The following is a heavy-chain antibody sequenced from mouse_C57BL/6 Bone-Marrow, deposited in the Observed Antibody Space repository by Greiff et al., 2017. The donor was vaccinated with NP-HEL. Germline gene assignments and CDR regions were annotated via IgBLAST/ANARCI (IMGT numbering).Heavy chain of an antibody. CDR1: GYTFTDYY. D-gene: IGHD2-13*01. CDR2: INPYNGGT. CDR3: ARGEGDVNY. J-gene: IGHJ2*01. Sequence: VHVKQSGPVLVKPGASVKMSCKASGYTFTDYYMNWVKQSHGKSLEWIGVINPYNGGTSYNQKFKGKATLTVDKSSSTAYMELNSLTSEDSAVYYCARGEGDVNYWGQGTTLTVSS. V-gene: IGHV1-19*01.